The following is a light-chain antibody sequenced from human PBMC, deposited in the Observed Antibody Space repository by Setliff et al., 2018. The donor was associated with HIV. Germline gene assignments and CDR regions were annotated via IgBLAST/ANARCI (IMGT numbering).Light chain of an antibody. CDR3: SSYTSSSTLEGV. CDR1: SSDVGGYNY. J-gene: IGLJ1*01. CDR2: EVS. V-gene: IGLV2-14*01. Sequence: ALAQPASVSGSPGQSITISCTGTSSDVGGYNYVSWYQQHPGKAPKLMIYEVSNRPSGVSNRFSGSKSGNTASLTISGLQAEDEADYYCSSYTSSSTLEGVFGTGTKVTVL.